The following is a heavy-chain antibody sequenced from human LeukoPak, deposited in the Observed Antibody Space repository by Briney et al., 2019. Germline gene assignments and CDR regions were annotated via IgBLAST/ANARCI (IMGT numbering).Heavy chain of an antibody. CDR1: GGPISSYY. D-gene: IGHD3-10*01. CDR3: ARTVVRSGLKHNWFDP. Sequence: PSETLSLTCTVSGGPISSYYWSWIRQPAGKGLEWIGRIYTSGSTNYNPSLKSRVTMSVDTSKNQFSLKLNSVTAADTAVYYCARTVVRSGLKHNWFDPWGQGTLVTVSS. V-gene: IGHV4-4*07. J-gene: IGHJ5*02. CDR2: IYTSGST.